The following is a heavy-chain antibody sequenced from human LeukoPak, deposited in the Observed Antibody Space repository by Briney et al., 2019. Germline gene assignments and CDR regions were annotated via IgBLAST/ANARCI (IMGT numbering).Heavy chain of an antibody. CDR3: ARDSPGSSRRGYVN. D-gene: IGHD5-12*01. CDR2: MNPNSGNT. J-gene: IGHJ4*02. CDR1: GYTFTSYD. V-gene: IGHV1-8*01. Sequence: ASVKVSCKASGYTFTSYDINWVRQATGQGLEWIGWMNPNSGNTGYAQKFQGRVTMTRDTSISTAYMELSRLRSDDTAVYYCARDSPGSSRRGYVNWGQGTLVTVSS.